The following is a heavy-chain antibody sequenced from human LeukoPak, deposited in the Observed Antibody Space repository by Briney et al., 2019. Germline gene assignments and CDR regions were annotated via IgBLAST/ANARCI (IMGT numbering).Heavy chain of an antibody. J-gene: IGHJ6*02. V-gene: IGHV4-59*08. CDR3: ARHDPVGHFLRGMDV. CDR1: GGSISGYF. D-gene: IGHD2/OR15-2a*01. CDR2: TYYTGST. Sequence: TSETLSLTCAVSGGSISGYFWSWSRQPPGKGLEWIGYTYYTGSTIYNPSLRSRVTMSVDVSKNQFSLDLTSVTAADTAVYYCARHDPVGHFLRGMDVWGQGTTVTVSS.